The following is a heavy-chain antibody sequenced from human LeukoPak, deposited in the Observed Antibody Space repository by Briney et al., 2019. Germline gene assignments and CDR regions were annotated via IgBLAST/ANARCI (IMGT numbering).Heavy chain of an antibody. Sequence: GGSLRLSCAASGFTFSDYYMSWIRQAPGKGLGWVSYISSSGSTIYYADSVKGRFTISRDNANKSLYLHMNSLRAEDTAVYYCAKAGPGFGFDYWGQGTLVTVSS. CDR1: GFTFSDYY. V-gene: IGHV3-11*04. J-gene: IGHJ4*02. CDR2: ISSSGSTI. D-gene: IGHD3-10*01. CDR3: AKAGPGFGFDY.